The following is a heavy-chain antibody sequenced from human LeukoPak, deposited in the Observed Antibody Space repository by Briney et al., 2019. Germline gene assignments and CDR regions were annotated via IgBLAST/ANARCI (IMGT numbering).Heavy chain of an antibody. V-gene: IGHV4-61*09. CDR2: IYTSGST. CDR3: ARYSAGRYDFWSGYFHAFDI. CDR1: GGSISSGSNY. D-gene: IGHD3-3*01. Sequence: SETLSLTCTVSGGSISSGSNYWSWIRQPAGKGLEWIGHIYTSGSTKYNPSLKRRVTISVDTSKNQFSLKLTSVTAADTAMYYCARYSAGRYDFWSGYFHAFDIWGQGTMVTVSS. J-gene: IGHJ3*02.